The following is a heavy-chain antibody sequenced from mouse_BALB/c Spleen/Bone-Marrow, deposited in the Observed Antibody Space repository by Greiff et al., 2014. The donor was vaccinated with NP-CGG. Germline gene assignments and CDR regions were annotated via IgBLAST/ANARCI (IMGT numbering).Heavy chain of an antibody. CDR1: GYTFTSYD. V-gene: IGHV1S33*01. Sequence: LQQPVPEPVKPGDLVKISCKASGYTFTSYDINWVKQRPGQGLEWIGWIYPGDGSTKYNEKFKGKATLTADKSSSTAYMQLSSLTSENSAVYFCAGSRGGMDYWGQGTSVTVSS. J-gene: IGHJ4*01. CDR3: AGSRGGMDY. D-gene: IGHD6-2*01. CDR2: IYPGDGST.